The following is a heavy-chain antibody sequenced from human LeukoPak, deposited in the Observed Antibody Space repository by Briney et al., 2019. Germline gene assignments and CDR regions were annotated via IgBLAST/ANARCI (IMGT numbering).Heavy chain of an antibody. Sequence: SQTLSLTCAISGDSVSSNSAAGNWIRHSPSRGLEWLGRTYYRSKWYNGYAGSVKSRITINPVTSKNEFSLQLNSVPPEDTAVYYSARGGSYSSGWYDYWGQGTLVTVSS. CDR2: TYYRSKWYN. CDR3: ARGGSYSSGWYDY. D-gene: IGHD6-19*01. CDR1: GDSVSSNSAA. J-gene: IGHJ4*02. V-gene: IGHV6-1*01.